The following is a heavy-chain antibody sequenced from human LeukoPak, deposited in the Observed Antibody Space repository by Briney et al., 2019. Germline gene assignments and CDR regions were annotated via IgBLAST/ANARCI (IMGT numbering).Heavy chain of an antibody. J-gene: IGHJ4*02. D-gene: IGHD6-19*01. CDR3: ARASTYSSGTLPPDY. Sequence: GGSLRLSCAASGFTFSSYAMHWVRQAPGKGLEWVAVISYDGSNKYYADSVKGRFTISRDNSKNTLYLQMNSLRAEDTAVYYCARASTYSSGTLPPDYWGQGTLVTVSS. CDR2: ISYDGSNK. V-gene: IGHV3-30-3*01. CDR1: GFTFSSYA.